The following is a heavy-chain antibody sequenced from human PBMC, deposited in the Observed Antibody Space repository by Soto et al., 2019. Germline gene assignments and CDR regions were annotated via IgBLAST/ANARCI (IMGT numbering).Heavy chain of an antibody. D-gene: IGHD1-26*01. V-gene: IGHV4-39*01. CDR2: IYYSGST. CDR3: ARTSLGVVGATAFDS. Sequence: SETLSLTCTVSGGSISSSSYYWGWIRQPPGKGLEWIGSIYYSGSTYYNPSLKSRVTISVDTSKNQFSLKLSSVTAADTAVYYCARTSLGVVGATAFDSWGQGALVTVSS. CDR1: GGSISSSSYY. J-gene: IGHJ4*02.